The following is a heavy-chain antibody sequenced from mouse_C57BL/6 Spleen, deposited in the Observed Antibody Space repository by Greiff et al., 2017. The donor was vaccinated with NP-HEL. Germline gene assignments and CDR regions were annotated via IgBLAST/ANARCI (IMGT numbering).Heavy chain of an antibody. CDR3: ARAYDGYSTEGMDF. CDR2: IDPSDSYT. V-gene: IGHV1-69*01. D-gene: IGHD2-3*01. CDR1: GYTFTSYW. Sequence: VQLQQPGAELVMPGASVKLSCKASGYTFTSYWMHWVKQRPGQGLEWIGEIDPSDSYTNYNQKFKGKSTLTVDKSSSTAYMQLSSLTSEDSAVYYCARAYDGYSTEGMDFWGQGTSVTVSS. J-gene: IGHJ4*01.